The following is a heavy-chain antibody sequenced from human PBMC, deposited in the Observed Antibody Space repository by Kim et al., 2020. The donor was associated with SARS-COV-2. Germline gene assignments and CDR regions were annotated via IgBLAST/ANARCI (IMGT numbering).Heavy chain of an antibody. D-gene: IGHD3-22*01. CDR2: IYYSGST. CDR3: ARDTYDSSGYEDYYYYGMDV. CDR1: GGSISSGGYY. Sequence: SETLSLTCTVSGGSISSGGYYWSWIRQHPGKGLEWIGYIYYSGSTYYNPSLKSRVTISVDTSKNQFSLKLSSVTAADTAVYYCARDTYDSSGYEDYYYYGMDVWGQGTTVTVSS. V-gene: IGHV4-31*03. J-gene: IGHJ6*02.